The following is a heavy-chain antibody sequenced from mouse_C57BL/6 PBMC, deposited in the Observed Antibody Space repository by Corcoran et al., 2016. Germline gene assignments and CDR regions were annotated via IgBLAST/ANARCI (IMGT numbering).Heavy chain of an antibody. Sequence: QIQLQHSGPELVTPGASVKISCKASGYTFTDYYINWVKQRPGQGIEWIGWIYPGSGNTQYNEKFKGKATLTVDTSSSTAYMQLSSLTSEDSAVYFCASNWYYAMDYWGQGTSVTVSS. D-gene: IGHD4-1*01. V-gene: IGHV1-84*01. CDR2: IYPGSGNT. J-gene: IGHJ4*01. CDR1: GYTFTDYY. CDR3: ASNWYYAMDY.